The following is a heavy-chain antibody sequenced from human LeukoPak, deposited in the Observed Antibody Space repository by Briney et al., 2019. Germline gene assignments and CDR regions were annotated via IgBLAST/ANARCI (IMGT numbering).Heavy chain of an antibody. J-gene: IGHJ5*02. CDR3: ARHSPGIAVAGTFDP. CDR2: IYPGDSDT. Sequence: GESLKISCKGSGYSFTSYWIGWVRQMPGKGLEWMGIIYPGDSDTRYSPSFQGQVTISADKFISTAYLQWSSLKASDTSMYYCARHSPGIAVAGTFDPWGQGTLVTVSS. D-gene: IGHD6-19*01. V-gene: IGHV5-51*01. CDR1: GYSFTSYW.